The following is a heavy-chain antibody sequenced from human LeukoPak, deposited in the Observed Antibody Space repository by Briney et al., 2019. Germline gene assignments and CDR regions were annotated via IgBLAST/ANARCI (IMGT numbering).Heavy chain of an antibody. J-gene: IGHJ6*04. D-gene: IGHD3-10*01. V-gene: IGHV3-7*01. CDR1: GFTFSGYL. CDR3: ARDRGFGQADV. CDR2: IKQDGGEK. Sequence: PGGSLTLSCAASGFTFSGYLMSWLRQAPGKGLEWVANIKQDGGEKYYVDSVKGRFTISRDNAKNSLYLQMNSLRAEDTAVYYCARDRGFGQADVWGKGTTVTVSS.